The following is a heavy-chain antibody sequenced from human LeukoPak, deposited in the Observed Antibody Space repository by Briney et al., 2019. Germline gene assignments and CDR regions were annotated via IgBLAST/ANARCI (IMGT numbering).Heavy chain of an antibody. J-gene: IGHJ5*02. D-gene: IGHD2-15*01. Sequence: PGGSLRLSCAASGFTFSSYEMNWVRQAPGKGLEWVSYISSSGSTIYYADSVKGRFTISRDNAKNSLYLQMNSLRAGDTAVYYWARGDGYCSGGSCSNWFDPWGQGTLVTVSS. V-gene: IGHV3-48*03. CDR3: ARGDGYCSGGSCSNWFDP. CDR1: GFTFSSYE. CDR2: ISSSGSTI.